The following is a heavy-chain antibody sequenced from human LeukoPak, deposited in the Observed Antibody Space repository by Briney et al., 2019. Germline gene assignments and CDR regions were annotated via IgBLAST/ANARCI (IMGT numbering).Heavy chain of an antibody. V-gene: IGHV3-48*03. CDR2: ISSSGSTT. D-gene: IGHD1-26*01. CDR1: GFTFSSYE. Sequence: GGSLRLSCAASGFTFSSYEMNWVRQAPGKGLEWVSYISSSGSTTYYTDSVKGRFTISRDNAKNSLYLQMNSLRDEDTAVYYCARDLVGAPNRYYYYYGMDVWGQGTTVTVSS. CDR3: ARDLVGAPNRYYYYYGMDV. J-gene: IGHJ6*02.